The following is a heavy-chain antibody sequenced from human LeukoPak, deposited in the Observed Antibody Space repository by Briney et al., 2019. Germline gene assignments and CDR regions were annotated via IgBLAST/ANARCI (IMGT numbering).Heavy chain of an antibody. J-gene: IGHJ4*02. CDR1: GFTFSDYY. Sequence: PGGSLRLSCAASGFTFSDYYMSWIRQAPGKGLEWVSYISSSGSTIYYADSVKGRFTISRDNAKNSLYLQMNSLRAEDTAVYYCAREPPKGYDSSGYPDYWGQGTLVTVSS. V-gene: IGHV3-11*01. CDR3: AREPPKGYDSSGYPDY. CDR2: ISSSGSTI. D-gene: IGHD3-22*01.